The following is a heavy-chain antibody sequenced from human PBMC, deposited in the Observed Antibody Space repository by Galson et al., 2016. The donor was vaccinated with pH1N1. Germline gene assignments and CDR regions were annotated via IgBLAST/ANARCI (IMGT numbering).Heavy chain of an antibody. Sequence: KPTQTLTLTCTFSGFSLSASGVGVGWIRQPPGKALEWLALIYWNDDKRYSPSLKSRLTITKDTSKNQVVITMTNMDPVDTATYYCAHSLYGDYVGWFDPWGQGTLVTVSS. V-gene: IGHV2-5*01. D-gene: IGHD4-17*01. J-gene: IGHJ5*02. CDR2: IYWNDDK. CDR3: AHSLYGDYVGWFDP. CDR1: GFSLSASGVG.